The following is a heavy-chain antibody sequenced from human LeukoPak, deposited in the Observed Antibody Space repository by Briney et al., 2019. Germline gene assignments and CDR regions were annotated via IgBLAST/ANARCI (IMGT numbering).Heavy chain of an antibody. CDR1: GFTFNSFA. Sequence: GGSLRLSCAASGFTFNSFAMSWVRQAPGKGLEWVSGISWNSDTIAYADSVKGRFTVSRDNAKNSLYLQMNSLRTDDMALYYCAKGAARRRFYYYMDVWGKGTTVTVSS. CDR3: AKGAARRRFYYYMDV. D-gene: IGHD6-6*01. V-gene: IGHV3-9*03. J-gene: IGHJ6*03. CDR2: ISWNSDTI.